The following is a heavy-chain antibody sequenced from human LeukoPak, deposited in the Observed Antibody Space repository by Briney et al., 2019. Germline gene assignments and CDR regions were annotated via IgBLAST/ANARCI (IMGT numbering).Heavy chain of an antibody. V-gene: IGHV4-38-2*02. CDR2: IYHSGST. CDR3: ARAVYLYSSSWFYFDY. J-gene: IGHJ4*02. D-gene: IGHD6-13*01. Sequence: SETLSLTCTVSGYSISSGYYWGWIRQPPGKGLAWIGSIYHSGSTYYNPSLKSRVTISVDTSKNQFSLKLSSVTAADTAVYYCARAVYLYSSSWFYFDYWGQGTLVTVSS. CDR1: GYSISSGYY.